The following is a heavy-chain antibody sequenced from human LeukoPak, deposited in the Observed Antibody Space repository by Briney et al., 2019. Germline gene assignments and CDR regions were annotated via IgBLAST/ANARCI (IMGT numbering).Heavy chain of an antibody. D-gene: IGHD3-10*01. J-gene: IGHJ5*02. V-gene: IGHV4-34*01. CDR3: ARGRRRFRELSTFDP. CDR2: INHSVST. Sequence: PSETLSLTCAVYGGSLSGYYWSWIRQPPGKGLEWTGEINHSVSTNYNPSLKSRVTISVDTSKNQFSLKLSSVTAADTAVYYCARGRRRFRELSTFDPWGQGTLVTVSS. CDR1: GGSLSGYY.